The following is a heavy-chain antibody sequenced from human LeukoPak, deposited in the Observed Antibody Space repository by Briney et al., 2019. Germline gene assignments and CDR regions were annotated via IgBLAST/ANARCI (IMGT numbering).Heavy chain of an antibody. CDR2: SYTSGST. CDR1: GGSISSGSYY. D-gene: IGHD6-19*01. J-gene: IGHJ4*02. CDR3: ARARDAWAVAGSIDY. Sequence: SETLSLTCTVSGGSISSGSYYWSWIRQPAGKGLEWIGRSYTSGSTNYNPSLKRRVTISVDTSKNQFSLKLSSVTAADTAVYYCARARDAWAVAGSIDYWGQGTLVTVSS. V-gene: IGHV4-61*02.